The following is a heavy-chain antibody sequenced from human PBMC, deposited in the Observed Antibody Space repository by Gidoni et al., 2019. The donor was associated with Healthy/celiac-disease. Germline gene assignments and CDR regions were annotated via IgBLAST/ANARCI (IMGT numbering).Heavy chain of an antibody. CDR2: IYHSGST. V-gene: IGHV4-38-2*01. D-gene: IGHD2-2*01. Sequence: QVQLQESGPGLVKPSETLSLTCAVSGYSISSGYYWGWIRQPPGKGLEWIGSIYHSGSTYYNPSLKSRVTISVDTSKNQFSLKLSSVTAADTAVYYCARLVVVPAVGGYFDYWGQGTLVTVSS. CDR3: ARLVVVPAVGGYFDY. CDR1: GYSISSGYY. J-gene: IGHJ4*02.